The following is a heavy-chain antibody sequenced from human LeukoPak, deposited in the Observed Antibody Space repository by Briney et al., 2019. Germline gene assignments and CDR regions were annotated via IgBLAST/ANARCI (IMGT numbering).Heavy chain of an antibody. V-gene: IGHV3-23*01. CDR3: AKDHRSGWYTTDENY. CDR1: GFTFSSYA. D-gene: IGHD6-19*01. J-gene: IGHJ4*02. CDR2: ISGSGGST. Sequence: PGGSLRLSCAASGFTFSSYAMSWVRQAPGKGLEWVSAISGSGGSTYYADSVKGRFTISRDNSKNTLYLQMNSLRAEDTAVYYCAKDHRSGWYTTDENYRGQGTLVTVSS.